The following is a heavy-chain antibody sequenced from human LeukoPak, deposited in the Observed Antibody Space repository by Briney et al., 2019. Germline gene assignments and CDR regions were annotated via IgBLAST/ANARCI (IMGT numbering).Heavy chain of an antibody. V-gene: IGHV3-23*01. J-gene: IGHJ3*02. D-gene: IGHD3-3*01. CDR1: GFTFSSYA. Sequence: GGSLRLSCAASGFTFSSYAMNWVRQAPGKRLEWVSAISGNGGSTYYADSVKGRFTISRDNSKNTLYLQIDSLRAEDTAVYYCAKEGPYDFWSGHASAFDIWGQGTKVTVSS. CDR3: AKEGPYDFWSGHASAFDI. CDR2: ISGNGGST.